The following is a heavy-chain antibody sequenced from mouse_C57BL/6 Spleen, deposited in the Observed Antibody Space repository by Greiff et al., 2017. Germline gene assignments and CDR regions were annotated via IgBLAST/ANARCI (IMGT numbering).Heavy chain of an antibody. D-gene: IGHD1-1*01. J-gene: IGHJ2*01. V-gene: IGHV3-1*01. CDR3: ARGYYGSASYFDY. CDR1: GYSITSGYD. CDR2: ISYSGST. Sequence: EVQLQQSGPGMVKPSQSLSLTCTVTGYSITSGYDWHWIRHFPGNKLEWMGYISYSGSTNYNPSLKSRISITHDTSKNHFFLKLNSVTTEDTATYYCARGYYGSASYFDYWGQGTTLTVSS.